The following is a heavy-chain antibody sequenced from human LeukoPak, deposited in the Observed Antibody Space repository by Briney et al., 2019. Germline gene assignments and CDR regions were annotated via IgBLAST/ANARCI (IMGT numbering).Heavy chain of an antibody. J-gene: IGHJ4*02. D-gene: IGHD5-12*01. CDR3: ARWRGPYSGYRWSGGYFDY. Sequence: SETLSLTCAVYGGSFSGYYWSWIRQPPGNGLEWIGEINHSGSTNYNPSLKSRVTISVDTSKNQFSLKLSSVTAADTAVYYCARWRGPYSGYRWSGGYFDYWGQGTLVTVSS. CDR1: GGSFSGYY. CDR2: INHSGST. V-gene: IGHV4-34*01.